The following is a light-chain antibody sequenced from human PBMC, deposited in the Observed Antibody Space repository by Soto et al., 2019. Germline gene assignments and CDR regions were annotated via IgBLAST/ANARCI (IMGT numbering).Light chain of an antibody. Sequence: QPVLTQPPSASASLGASVTLTCTLSSGHSNYKVDWYQQRPGKGPRFVMRVGTGGIVGSKGDGIPDRFSVLGSGLNRYLTIKNIQEEDESDYHCGADHDSGSSFVYGFGPGTKVTVL. CDR3: GADHDSGSSFVYG. CDR2: VGTGGIVG. V-gene: IGLV9-49*01. CDR1: SGHSNYK. J-gene: IGLJ1*01.